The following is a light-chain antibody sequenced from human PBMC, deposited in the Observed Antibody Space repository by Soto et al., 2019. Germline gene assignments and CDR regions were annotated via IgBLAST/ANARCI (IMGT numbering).Light chain of an antibody. Sequence: QSALTQPASVSGSPGQSITISCTGTSSDAGNYNFVSWYQQHPGKAPKVIIYEDSTRPSGVSNRISGSKSGNTASLTISALQADDEAAYYCCSYAGSSTTWVFGGGTKLTVL. CDR1: SSDAGNYNF. J-gene: IGLJ3*02. V-gene: IGLV2-23*01. CDR2: EDS. CDR3: CSYAGSSTTWV.